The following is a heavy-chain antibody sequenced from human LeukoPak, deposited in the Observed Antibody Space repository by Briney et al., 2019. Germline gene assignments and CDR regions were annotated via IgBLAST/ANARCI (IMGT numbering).Heavy chain of an antibody. J-gene: IGHJ4*02. V-gene: IGHV4-59*08. CDR2: IYYSGTT. CDR3: ARRGYCSGGTCLTFDL. CDR1: GASISSSY. Sequence: SETLSLTCTVSGASISSSYWSWIRQPPGKGLEXIGYIYYSGTTNYNPSLKSRLTISVDTSKNQFSLKLSSVTAADTAVYYCARRGYCSGGTCLTFDLWGQGTLVTVSS. D-gene: IGHD2-15*01.